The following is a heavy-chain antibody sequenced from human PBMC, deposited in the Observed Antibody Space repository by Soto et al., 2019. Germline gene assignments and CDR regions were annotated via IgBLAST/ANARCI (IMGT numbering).Heavy chain of an antibody. Sequence: QPGGSLRLSCAASGFTFSSYAMSWVRQAPGKGLEWVSAISGSGDSSYYADSVKDRFTISRDNPTNTLYLQMDSLRPEDTAQYYCAGWNYDYWGHGTQVTVSS. J-gene: IGHJ4*01. CDR2: ISGSGDSS. D-gene: IGHD1-7*01. CDR3: AGWNYDY. V-gene: IGHV3-23*01. CDR1: GFTFSSYA.